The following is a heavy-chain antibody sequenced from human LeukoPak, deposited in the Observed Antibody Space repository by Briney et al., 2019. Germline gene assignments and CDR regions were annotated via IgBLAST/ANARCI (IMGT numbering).Heavy chain of an antibody. V-gene: IGHV3-43*02. CDR2: ISGDGYTT. CDR3: VKDLTAAAIPYFDD. CDR1: GFTFDDYA. Sequence: PGGSLRLSCAASGFTFDDYAMHWVRQAPGKGLEWVSVISGDGYTTYYADSVKGRFTISRYNSKNSLYLQMNSLRTEDTALYYCVKDLTAAAIPYFDDWGQGTLVTVSS. J-gene: IGHJ4*02. D-gene: IGHD2-2*01.